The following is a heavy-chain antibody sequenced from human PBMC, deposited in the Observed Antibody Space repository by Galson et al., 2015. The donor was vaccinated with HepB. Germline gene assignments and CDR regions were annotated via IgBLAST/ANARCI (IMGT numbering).Heavy chain of an antibody. V-gene: IGHV4-34*01. CDR1: GGSFSGYY. CDR2: INHSGST. Sequence: LSLTCAVYGGSFSGYYWSWIRQPPGKGLEWIGEINHSGSTNYNPSLKSRVTISVDTSKNQFSLKLSSVTAADTAVYYCARPRSYGSGSYRNWFDPWGQGTLVTVSS. J-gene: IGHJ5*02. CDR3: ARPRSYGSGSYRNWFDP. D-gene: IGHD3-10*01.